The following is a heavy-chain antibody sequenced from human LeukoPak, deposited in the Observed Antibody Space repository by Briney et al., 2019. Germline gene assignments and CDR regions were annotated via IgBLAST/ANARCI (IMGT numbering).Heavy chain of an antibody. J-gene: IGHJ4*02. CDR2: IKQDGSQE. D-gene: IGHD5-24*01. V-gene: IGHV3-7*04. CDR1: RFTLSTYW. CDR3: TRVGYIDEGIDY. Sequence: GSLRLSCVASRFTLSTYWMSWVRQAPGKGLEWVAHIKQDGSQEYYVDSVKGRFTISRDSAKNSLYLQMNSLRAEDTAIYYCTRVGYIDEGIDYWGQGTLVTVSS.